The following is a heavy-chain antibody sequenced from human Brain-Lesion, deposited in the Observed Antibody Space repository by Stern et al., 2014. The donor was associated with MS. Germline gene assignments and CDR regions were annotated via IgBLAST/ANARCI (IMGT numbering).Heavy chain of an antibody. CDR2: THPSGTA. CDR1: GGSISSGSDY. V-gene: IGHV4-61*02. CDR3: ASGYRIFDY. J-gene: IGHJ4*02. D-gene: IGHD5-18*01. Sequence: VQLVESGPGLVKPSQTLSLTCTVSGGSISSGSDYWSWIRPPVGKGLEWIGRTHPSGTAFYTPSLKSRVPIPTDTSMNQVSLKLNAATAADTAIYYCASGYRIFDYWGQGILVTVSS.